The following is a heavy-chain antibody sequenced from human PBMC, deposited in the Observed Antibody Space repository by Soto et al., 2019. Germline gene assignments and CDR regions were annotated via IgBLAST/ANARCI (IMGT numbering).Heavy chain of an antibody. CDR3: ARVNVDTSMAGPGHYYYYGTDG. CDR2: ISYDGSNK. V-gene: IGHV3-30-3*01. D-gene: IGHD5-18*01. Sequence: PGGSLRLSCAASGFTFSSYAMHWVRQAPGKGLEWVAVISYDGSNKYYADSVKGRFTISRDNSKNTLYLQMNSLRAEDTAVYYCARVNVDTSMAGPGHYYYYGTDGWGQGTTVTVSS. CDR1: GFTFSSYA. J-gene: IGHJ6*02.